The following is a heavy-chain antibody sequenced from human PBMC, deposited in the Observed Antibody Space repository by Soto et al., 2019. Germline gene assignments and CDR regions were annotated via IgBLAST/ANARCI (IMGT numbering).Heavy chain of an antibody. J-gene: IGHJ4*02. V-gene: IGHV2-5*02. CDR2: IYWDDDK. Sequence: QITLKESGPTLVKPTQPLTLTCTFSGLSLSTSGVCVGWIRQPPVKALEWLALIYWDDDKRYSPSLKSSLTITKDTSNNQVVLTMTNRDPVDTATDYCAQTMVREYYFHYWRQGTLVTASS. CDR1: GLSLSTSGVC. CDR3: AQTMVREYYFHY. D-gene: IGHD3-10*01.